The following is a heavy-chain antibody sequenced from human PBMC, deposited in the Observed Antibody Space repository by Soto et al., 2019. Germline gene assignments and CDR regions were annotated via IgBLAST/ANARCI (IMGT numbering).Heavy chain of an antibody. J-gene: IGHJ4*02. D-gene: IGHD1-1*01. V-gene: IGHV3-23*01. CDR3: AKGDNWNDVEGHLFDY. CDR2: ISGSGGST. CDR1: GFTFSSYA. Sequence: GGSLRLSCAASGFTFSSYAMSWVRQAPGKELEWVSAISGSGGSTYYADSVKGRFTISRDNSKNTLYPQMNSLRAEDTAVYYCAKGDNWNDVEGHLFDYWGQGTLVTVSS.